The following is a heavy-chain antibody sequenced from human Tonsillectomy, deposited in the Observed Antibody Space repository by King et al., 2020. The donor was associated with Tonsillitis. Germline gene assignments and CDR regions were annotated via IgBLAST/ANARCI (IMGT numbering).Heavy chain of an antibody. CDR1: GFTFDDYA. V-gene: IGHV3-9*01. CDR3: AKDIYSGYDEGIDY. J-gene: IGHJ4*02. CDR2: ISWNSGSI. Sequence: VKLVQSGGGLVQPGRSLRLSCAASGFTFDDYAMHWVRHAPGKGLEWVSGISWNSGSIGYADSVKGRFTISRDNAKNSLYLQMNSLRAEDTALYYCAKDIYSGYDEGIDYWGQGTLVTVSS. D-gene: IGHD5-12*01.